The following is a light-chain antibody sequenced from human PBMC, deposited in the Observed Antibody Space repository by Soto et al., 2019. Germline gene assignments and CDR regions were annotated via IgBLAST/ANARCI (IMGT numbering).Light chain of an antibody. V-gene: IGKV3-20*01. J-gene: IGKJ5*01. CDR2: ATS. CDR3: QQYGSSPIT. Sequence: EIVLTQSPVTLSLSPGERATLSCRASHSVSSYLAWYQQKPGQAPRLLIYATSNRATGIPARFSGSGSGTDFTLTISRLEPEDFAVYYCQQYGSSPITFGQGTRLEIK. CDR1: HSVSSY.